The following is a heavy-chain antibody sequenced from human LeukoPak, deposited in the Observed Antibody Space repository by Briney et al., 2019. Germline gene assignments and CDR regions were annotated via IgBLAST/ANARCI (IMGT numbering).Heavy chain of an antibody. CDR2: ISSSGSTI. CDR1: GFTFSSYE. D-gene: IGHD2-15*01. J-gene: IGHJ4*02. CDR3: ASPRVVAARQDY. Sequence: GGSLRLSCAASGFTFSSYEMNWVRQAPGKGLEWVSYISSSGSTIYYADSVKGRFTISRDNATNSLYLQMNSLRAEDTAVYYCASPRVVAARQDYWGQGTLVTVSS. V-gene: IGHV3-48*03.